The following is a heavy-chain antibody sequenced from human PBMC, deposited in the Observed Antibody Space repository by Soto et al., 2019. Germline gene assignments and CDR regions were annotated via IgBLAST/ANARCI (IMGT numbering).Heavy chain of an antibody. CDR3: ARFLVGLPEWFDP. CDR2: IYHSGST. Sequence: PSETLSLTCAVSGGSISSSNWWSWVRQPPGKGLEWIGEIYHSGSTNYNPSLKSRVTISVDKSKNQFSLKLSSVTAADTAVYYCARFLVGLPEWFDPWGQGTLVTVSS. D-gene: IGHD2-8*02. CDR1: GGSISSSNW. J-gene: IGHJ5*02. V-gene: IGHV4-4*02.